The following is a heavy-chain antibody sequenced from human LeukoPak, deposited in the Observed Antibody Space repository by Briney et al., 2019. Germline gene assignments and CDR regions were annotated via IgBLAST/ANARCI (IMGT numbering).Heavy chain of an antibody. D-gene: IGHD6-6*01. CDR1: GFTFSSYG. J-gene: IGHJ6*02. Sequence: GRSLRLSCAASGFTFSSYGMHWVRQAPGKGLEWVAVISYDGSNKYYADSVKGRFTISRDNSKNTLYLQTNSLRAEDTAVYYCVTGRGSSRLYYYYYGMDVWGQGTTVTVSS. V-gene: IGHV3-30*03. CDR3: VTGRGSSRLYYYYYGMDV. CDR2: ISYDGSNK.